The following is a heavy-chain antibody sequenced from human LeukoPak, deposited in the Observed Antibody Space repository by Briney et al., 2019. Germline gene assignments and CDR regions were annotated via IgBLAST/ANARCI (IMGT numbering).Heavy chain of an antibody. CDR2: FDPEDGET. V-gene: IGHV1-24*01. D-gene: IGHD3-22*01. Sequence: GASVKVSCKASGYTFSNYGISWVRQAPGKGLEWMGGFDPEDGETIYAQKFQGRVTMTEDTSADTAYMELSSLRSEDTAVYYCATACYYDSSGYYVVGAFDIWGQGAMVTVSS. CDR3: ATACYYDSSGYYVVGAFDI. CDR1: GYTFSNYG. J-gene: IGHJ3*02.